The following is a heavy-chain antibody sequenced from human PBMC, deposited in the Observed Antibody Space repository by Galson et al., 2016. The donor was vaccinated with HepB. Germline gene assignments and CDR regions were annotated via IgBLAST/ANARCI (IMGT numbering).Heavy chain of an antibody. CDR2: IVVGRGNT. CDR1: GFTFTSSA. CDR3: AEEGLSGSYVGDF. Sequence: SVKVSCKASGFTFTSSAVQWVRQARGQRLEWRGCIVVGRGNTNYALKFQERVTITRDMSTSTAYMELSSLRSEDTAVYYCAEEGLSGSYVGDFWGQGTLVTVSS. V-gene: IGHV1-58*01. D-gene: IGHD1-26*01. J-gene: IGHJ4*02.